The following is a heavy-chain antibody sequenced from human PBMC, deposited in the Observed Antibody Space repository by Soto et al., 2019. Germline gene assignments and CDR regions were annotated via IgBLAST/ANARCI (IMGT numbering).Heavy chain of an antibody. CDR3: ARSRSEFGVVIGEFDFDY. J-gene: IGHJ4*02. Sequence: ASVKVSCKVSGYTLTELSMHWVRQAPGQGLEWMGWISAYNGNTNYAQKLQGRVTMTTDTSTSTAYMELRSLRSDDTAVYYCARSRSEFGVVIGEFDFDYWGQGTLVTVSS. CDR2: ISAYNGNT. D-gene: IGHD3-3*01. V-gene: IGHV1-18*01. CDR1: GYTLTELS.